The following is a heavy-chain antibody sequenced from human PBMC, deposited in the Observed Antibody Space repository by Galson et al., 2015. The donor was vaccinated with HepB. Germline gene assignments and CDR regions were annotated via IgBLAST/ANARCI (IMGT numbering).Heavy chain of an antibody. J-gene: IGHJ4*02. CDR3: ARPHYDILTGYPLTFFDY. Sequence: SLRLSCAASGFTFSSYAMSWVRQAPGKGLEWVSAISGSGGSTYYADSVKGRFTISRDNSKNTLYLQMNSLRAEDTAVYYCARPHYDILTGYPLTFFDYWGQGTLVTVSS. V-gene: IGHV3-23*01. CDR2: ISGSGGST. CDR1: GFTFSSYA. D-gene: IGHD3-9*01.